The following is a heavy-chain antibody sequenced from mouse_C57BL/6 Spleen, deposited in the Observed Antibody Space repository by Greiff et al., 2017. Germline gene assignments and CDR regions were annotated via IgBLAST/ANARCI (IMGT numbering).Heavy chain of an antibody. Sequence: QVQLQQPGAELVRPGTSVKLSCKASGYTFTSYWMHWVKQRPGQGLEWIGVIDPSDSYTNYNQKFKGKATLTVDTSSSTAYMQLSSLTSEDSAVYYCARRKYYGLFDYWGQGTTLTVSS. V-gene: IGHV1-59*01. J-gene: IGHJ2*01. D-gene: IGHD1-1*01. CDR1: GYTFTSYW. CDR2: IDPSDSYT. CDR3: ARRKYYGLFDY.